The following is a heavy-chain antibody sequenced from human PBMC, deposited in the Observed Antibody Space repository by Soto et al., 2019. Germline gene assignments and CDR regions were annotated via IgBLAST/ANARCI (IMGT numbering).Heavy chain of an antibody. Sequence: QVQLQQWGAGLLKPSETLSLTCAVYGGSFSGYYWSWIRQPPGKGLEWIGEINHSGSTNYNPSLKSRVXXSXDTXKNQFSLKLSSVTAADTAVYYCARGLQLVRTWFDPWGQGTLVTVSS. CDR3: ARGLQLVRTWFDP. CDR1: GGSFSGYY. V-gene: IGHV4-34*01. CDR2: INHSGST. J-gene: IGHJ5*02. D-gene: IGHD6-13*01.